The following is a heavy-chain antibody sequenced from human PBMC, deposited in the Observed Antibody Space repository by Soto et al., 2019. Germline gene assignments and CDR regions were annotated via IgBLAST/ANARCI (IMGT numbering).Heavy chain of an antibody. V-gene: IGHV1-18*01. Sequence: QVQLVQSGAEVKKPGASVKVSCKASGYTFTSYGMSWVRQAPGQGLEWMGWISGYNGNTNYAQKVQGRVTMTTDISTSTAYMELRSLRSDDTAVYYCARDGYCISTTCYVGGGFGMDVWGQGTTVTVSS. CDR1: GYTFTSYG. J-gene: IGHJ6*02. CDR3: ARDGYCISTTCYVGGGFGMDV. D-gene: IGHD2-2*01. CDR2: ISGYNGNT.